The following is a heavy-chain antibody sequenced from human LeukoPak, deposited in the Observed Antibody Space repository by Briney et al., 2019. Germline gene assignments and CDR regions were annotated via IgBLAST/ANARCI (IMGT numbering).Heavy chain of an antibody. J-gene: IGHJ4*02. CDR3: ARDSGYYGSGSYF. CDR1: GFTFSSYS. CDR2: IKQDGSEK. D-gene: IGHD3-10*01. V-gene: IGHV3-7*01. Sequence: GGSLRLSCAASGFTFSSYSMNWVRQAPGKGLEWVANIKQDGSEKYYVDSVKGRFTISRDNAKNSLYLQMNSLRAEDTAVYYCARDSGYYGSGSYFWGQGTLVTVSS.